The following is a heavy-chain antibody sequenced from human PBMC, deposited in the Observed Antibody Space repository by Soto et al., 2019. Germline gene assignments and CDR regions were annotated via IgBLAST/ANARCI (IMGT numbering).Heavy chain of an antibody. J-gene: IGHJ4*02. V-gene: IGHV4-39*01. D-gene: IGHD4-17*01. Sequence: SETLSLTWTVSGGSISSGVYYWGWIRQPPGKGLEWIGSIYYSGSTYYDPSLKSRVTISVDTSKNQFSLKLSSVTAADTAVYYCARYDYGDYYPFDYWGQGTLVTVSS. CDR1: GGSISSGVYY. CDR2: IYYSGST. CDR3: ARYDYGDYYPFDY.